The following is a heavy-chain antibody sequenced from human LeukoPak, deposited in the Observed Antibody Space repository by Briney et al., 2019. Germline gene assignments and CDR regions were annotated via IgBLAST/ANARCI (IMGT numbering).Heavy chain of an antibody. CDR3: VRGSYGAYDY. Sequence: GGSLRLSCAASGFTFGTYGMHWVRQAPGKGLEWVAVIWYDGGNKYYADSVKGRFTISRDNSKNTLYLQMNSLRAEDTAVYYCVRGSYGAYDYWGQGSLVTVSS. CDR1: GFTFGTYG. D-gene: IGHD4-17*01. V-gene: IGHV3-33*01. CDR2: IWYDGGNK. J-gene: IGHJ4*02.